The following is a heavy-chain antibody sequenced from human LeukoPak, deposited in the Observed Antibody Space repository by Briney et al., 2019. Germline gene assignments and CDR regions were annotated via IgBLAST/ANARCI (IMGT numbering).Heavy chain of an antibody. D-gene: IGHD6-13*01. Sequence: SETLSLTCTVSGGSISSYYWSWIRQPPGKGLEWIGYIYYSGSTYYNPSLKSRVTISVDTSKNQFSLKLSSVTAADTAVYYCARSSSSWVDYWGQGTLVTVSS. CDR1: GGSISSYY. J-gene: IGHJ4*02. CDR3: ARSSSSWVDY. V-gene: IGHV4-59*12. CDR2: IYYSGST.